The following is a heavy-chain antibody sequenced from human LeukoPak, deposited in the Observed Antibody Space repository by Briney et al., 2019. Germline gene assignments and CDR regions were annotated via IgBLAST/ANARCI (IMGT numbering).Heavy chain of an antibody. D-gene: IGHD3-22*01. V-gene: IGHV4-34*01. J-gene: IGHJ2*01. CDR3: ARGAFRGSGYLDWYFDL. CDR2: INHSGST. Sequence: SETLSLTCAVYGGSFSGYYWSWIRQPPGKGLEWIGEINHSGSTNYNPSLKSRVTISVDTSKNQFSLKLGSVTAADTAVYYCARGAFRGSGYLDWYFDLWGRGTLVTVSS. CDR1: GGSFSGYY.